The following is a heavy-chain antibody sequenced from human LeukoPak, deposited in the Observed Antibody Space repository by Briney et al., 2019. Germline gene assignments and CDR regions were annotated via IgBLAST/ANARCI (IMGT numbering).Heavy chain of an antibody. CDR1: GGSMSSNSLY. J-gene: IGHJ3*01. D-gene: IGHD3-3*01. V-gene: IGHV4-39*07. CDR3: ARENDFWNGLDAFDL. CDR2: IYYHGTT. Sequence: SETLSLTCSVSGGSMSSNSLYWGWIRQPPGMGLEWIATIYYHGTTYYNPSLRRRVTIDIDMSKSQFYLNLTSLTAADTAVYYCARENDFWNGLDAFDLWGRGTMVTVSS.